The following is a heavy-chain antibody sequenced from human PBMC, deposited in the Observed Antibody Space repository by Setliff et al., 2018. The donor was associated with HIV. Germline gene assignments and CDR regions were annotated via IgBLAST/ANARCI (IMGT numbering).Heavy chain of an antibody. CDR2: IYIYNSGST. CDR3: ARGVNFDY. CDR1: GGSFSGYY. J-gene: IGHJ4*02. V-gene: IGHV4-59*01. D-gene: IGHD3-3*01. Sequence: LTCSVSGGSFSGYYWSWIRQPPGKGLEWIGYIYIYNSGSTNYNPSLTSRVTISVDTSRNQFSLKLTSVTAADTAIYYCARGVNFDYWGQGTQVTVSS.